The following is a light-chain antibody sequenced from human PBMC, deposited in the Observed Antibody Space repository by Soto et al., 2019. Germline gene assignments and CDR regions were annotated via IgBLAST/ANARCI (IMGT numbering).Light chain of an antibody. CDR3: QQSYSTPT. V-gene: IGKV1-39*01. CDR1: QSISSY. J-gene: IGKJ1*01. CDR2: AAS. Sequence: DMQMTQSPSSLSASVGDRVTITCRESQSISSYLNWYQQKPGKAPKLPIYAASSLQSGVPSRFSGSGSGTDFTLTISSLQPEDFATYYCQQSYSTPTFGQGTKV.